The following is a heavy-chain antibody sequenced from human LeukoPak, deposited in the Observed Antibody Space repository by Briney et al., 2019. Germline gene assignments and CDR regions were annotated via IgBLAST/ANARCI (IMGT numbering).Heavy chain of an antibody. V-gene: IGHV3-23*01. J-gene: IGHJ4*02. D-gene: IGHD6-19*01. Sequence: GGSLRLSCAASGFTFNSYAMSWVRQAPGKWLEWVSAISGSGGSTYYADSVKGRFTISRDNSKNTLYLQMNSLRAEDTAVYYCATRIAVAGTHSYWGQGTLVTVSS. CDR3: ATRIAVAGTHSY. CDR2: ISGSGGST. CDR1: GFTFNSYA.